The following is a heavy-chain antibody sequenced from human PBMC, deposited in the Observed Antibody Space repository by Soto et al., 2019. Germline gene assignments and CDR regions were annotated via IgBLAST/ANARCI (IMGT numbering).Heavy chain of an antibody. V-gene: IGHV2-5*02. CDR2: IYWDDDK. CDR1: GFSLSTSGVG. J-gene: IGHJ3*02. D-gene: IGHD2-8*02. CDR3: AHYFYILVDDAFDI. Sequence: QITLKESGPTLVKPTQTLTLTCTFSGFSLSTSGVGVGWIRQPPGKALEWLALIYWDDDKRYSPSLKSRLTIAKHTSKHQVVLTMTNMDPVAPATYSCAHYFYILVDDAFDIWGQGTMVTVSS.